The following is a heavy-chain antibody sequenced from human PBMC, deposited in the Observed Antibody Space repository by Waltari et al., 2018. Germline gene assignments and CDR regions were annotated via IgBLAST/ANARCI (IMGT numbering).Heavy chain of an antibody. CDR2: IYYSVST. CDR1: GGSISSYN. J-gene: IGHJ3*02. D-gene: IGHD6-25*01. CDR3: ARTQAARGAFDI. Sequence: QVQLKESGPGLVKHSETLSLTCTVSGGSISSYNGSWIRQPPGKGLEGIWYIYYSVSTNYNPSLKSRVTISVDTSKNQFSLKLSSVTAADTAVYYCARTQAARGAFDIWGQGTMVTVSS. V-gene: IGHV4-59*01.